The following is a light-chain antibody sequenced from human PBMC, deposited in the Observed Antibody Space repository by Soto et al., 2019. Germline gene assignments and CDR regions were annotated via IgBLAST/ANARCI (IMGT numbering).Light chain of an antibody. Sequence: DIQLTQSPSFLSASVGDRVTITCRASQGIRSFLAWHQQKPGKAPKVLIYAASTLQSGVPSRFSGSGSGTEFTLTSSSLQPEDYATYYCEQVDSYPYTFGQGTKLEIK. V-gene: IGKV1-9*01. CDR1: QGIRSF. J-gene: IGKJ2*01. CDR2: AAS. CDR3: EQVDSYPYT.